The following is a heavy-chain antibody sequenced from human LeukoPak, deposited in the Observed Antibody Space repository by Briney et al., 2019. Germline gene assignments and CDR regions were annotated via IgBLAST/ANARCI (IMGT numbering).Heavy chain of an antibody. J-gene: IGHJ4*02. D-gene: IGHD5-24*01. CDR1: GFTVSDNY. CDR3: ASQMAATSH. Sequence: GGSLRLSCAASGFTVSDNYMSWVRQAPRKGLEWVSALSGSGNATYYADFVRGRFTISRDNSKNILYLQMNSLLAEDTAVYFCASQMAATSHWGQGILVTVSS. V-gene: IGHV3-23*01. CDR2: LSGSGNAT.